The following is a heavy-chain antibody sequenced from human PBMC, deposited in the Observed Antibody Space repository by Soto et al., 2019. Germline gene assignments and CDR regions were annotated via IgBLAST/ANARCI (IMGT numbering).Heavy chain of an antibody. CDR2: ISYDGSNK. CDR3: AKDQGTTGTTWAPDPNFDY. J-gene: IGHJ4*02. CDR1: GFTFSSYG. V-gene: IGHV3-30*18. D-gene: IGHD1-1*01. Sequence: QVQLVESGGGVVQPGRSLRLSCAASGFTFSSYGMHWVRQAPGKGLEWVAVISYDGSNKYYADSVKGRFTISRDNSKNTLYLQMNSLRAEDAAVYYCAKDQGTTGTTWAPDPNFDYWGQGTLVTVSS.